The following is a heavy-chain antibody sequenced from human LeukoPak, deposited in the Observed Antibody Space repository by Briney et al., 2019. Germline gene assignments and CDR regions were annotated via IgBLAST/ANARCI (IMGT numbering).Heavy chain of an antibody. J-gene: IGHJ4*02. CDR3: ARDGEASGQIDIDY. Sequence: PGGSLSLSCEASGFTFSSYGLHWVRQAPGKGQEWVAVTSYDGSNKYYADSVKGRFTISRDNSKNTLYLEMNSLRAEDTAVYYCARDGEASGQIDIDYWGQGTLVTVSS. CDR2: TSYDGSNK. D-gene: IGHD7-27*01. V-gene: IGHV3-30*03. CDR1: GFTFSSYG.